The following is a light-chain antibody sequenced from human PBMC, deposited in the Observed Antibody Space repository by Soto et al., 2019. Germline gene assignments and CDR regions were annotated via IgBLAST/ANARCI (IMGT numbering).Light chain of an antibody. V-gene: IGKV1-39*01. Sequence: IQLTQSPSSLSASVGDRVTITWRASQGISSYLAWYQQKPGKAPKLLIYAASNLQCGVPSRFSGSGSGTDFTLTINSLQPEDFATYYCQKSYNAPRTFGGGTKVDIK. CDR3: QKSYNAPRT. CDR1: QGISSY. J-gene: IGKJ4*01. CDR2: AAS.